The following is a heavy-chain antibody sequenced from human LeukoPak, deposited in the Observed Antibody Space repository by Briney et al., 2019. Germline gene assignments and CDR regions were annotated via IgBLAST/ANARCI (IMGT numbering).Heavy chain of an antibody. CDR3: AKGALRRLLYYFDY. CDR2: ISGSGGST. D-gene: IGHD2-15*01. J-gene: IGHJ4*02. CDR1: GFTFSSYT. Sequence: PGGSLRLSCAASGFTFSSYTMNWVRQAPGKGLEWVSAISGSGGSTYYADSVKGRFTISRDNSKNTLYLQMNSLRAEDTAVYYCAKGALRRLLYYFDYWGQGTLVTVSS. V-gene: IGHV3-23*01.